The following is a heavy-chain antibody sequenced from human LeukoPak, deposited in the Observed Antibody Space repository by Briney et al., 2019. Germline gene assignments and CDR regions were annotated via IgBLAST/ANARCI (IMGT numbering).Heavy chain of an antibody. CDR2: ISSNGGST. V-gene: IGHV3-64D*09. CDR1: GFTFSSYA. D-gene: IGHD2-21*02. J-gene: IGHJ4*02. CDR3: VRDPRNCGGDCYSGGYFDY. Sequence: GGSLRLSCSASGFTFSSYAMHWVRQAPGKGLEYVSAISSNGGSTYYADSVKGRFTISRDNSKNTLYLQMSGLRVEDTAVYYCVRDPRNCGGDCYSGGYFDYWGQGTLVTVSS.